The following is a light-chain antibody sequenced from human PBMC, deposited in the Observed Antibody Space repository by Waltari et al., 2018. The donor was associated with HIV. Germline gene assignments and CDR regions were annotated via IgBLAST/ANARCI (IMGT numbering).Light chain of an antibody. CDR3: MQVQKTPFT. J-gene: IGKJ5*01. CDR2: LGS. CDR1: QSLLHSNGYNY. V-gene: IGKV2-28*01. Sequence: DIVMTQSPVSLPVTPGEPASISCRASQSLLHSNGYNYLDWYVQKAGQSPQLVIYLGSNRASGVPDRISGSGSGTDFTLRISRVEAEDVGIYYCMQVQKTPFTFGQGTRLEIK.